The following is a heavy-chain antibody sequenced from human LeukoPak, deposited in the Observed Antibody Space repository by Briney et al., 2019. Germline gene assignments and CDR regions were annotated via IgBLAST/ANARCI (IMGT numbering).Heavy chain of an antibody. CDR2: IYTSGST. Sequence: SQTLSLTCTVSGGSISSGSYYWSWIRQPAGKGQEWIGRIYTSGSTNYNPSLKSRVTISVDTSKNQFSLKLSSVTAADTAVYYCARDTPAAPWYFDLWGRGTLVTVSS. CDR3: ARDTPAAPWYFDL. V-gene: IGHV4-61*02. CDR1: GGSISSGSYY. D-gene: IGHD2-2*01. J-gene: IGHJ2*01.